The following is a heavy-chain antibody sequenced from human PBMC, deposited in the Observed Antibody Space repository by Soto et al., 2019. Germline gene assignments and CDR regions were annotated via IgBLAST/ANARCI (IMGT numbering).Heavy chain of an antibody. J-gene: IGHJ4*02. CDR2: IIPILGIA. V-gene: IGHV1-69*02. CDR3: AFQTGNSGWGGGY. D-gene: IGHD6-19*01. Sequence: QVQLVQSGAEVKQPGSSVKVSCKASGGTFSRYTITWVRQAPGQGLEWMGRIIPILGIANYAQKFQGRVTVTADKSTSTAYMELSSLRSEDTAVYYCAFQTGNSGWGGGYWGQGTLVTVSS. CDR1: GGTFSRYT.